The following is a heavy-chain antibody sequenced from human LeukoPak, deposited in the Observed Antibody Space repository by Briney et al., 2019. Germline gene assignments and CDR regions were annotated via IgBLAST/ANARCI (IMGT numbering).Heavy chain of an antibody. CDR1: GGSFSGYY. D-gene: IGHD2-2*01. J-gene: IGHJ4*02. CDR3: ARAQEDIVVVPAAIRFDY. CDR2: INHSGSS. Sequence: PSETLSLTCAVYGGSFSGYYWSWIRQPPGKGLEWIGEINHSGSSNYNPSLKSRVTISVDTSKNQFSLKLSSVTAADTAVYYCARAQEDIVVVPAAIRFDYWGQGTLVTVSS. V-gene: IGHV4-34*01.